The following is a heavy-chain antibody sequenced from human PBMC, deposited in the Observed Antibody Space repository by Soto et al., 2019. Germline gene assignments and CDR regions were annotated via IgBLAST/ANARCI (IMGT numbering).Heavy chain of an antibody. V-gene: IGHV1-69*01. CDR3: AGDIRRYSYGPNWFDP. D-gene: IGHD5-18*01. Sequence: QVQLVQSGAEVKKPGSSVKVSCKASGGTFSSYAISWVRQAPGQGLEWMGGIIPIFATANYAQKFQGRVTITADESTSTAYMELSSLRSEDTAVYYCAGDIRRYSYGPNWFDPWGQGTLVTVSS. CDR1: GGTFSSYA. CDR2: IIPIFATA. J-gene: IGHJ5*02.